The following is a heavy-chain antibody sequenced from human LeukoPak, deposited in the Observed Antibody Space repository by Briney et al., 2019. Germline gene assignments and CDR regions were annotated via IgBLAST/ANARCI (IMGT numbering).Heavy chain of an antibody. CDR3: ARSGRYYYGSGYGMDV. D-gene: IGHD3-10*01. CDR1: GGSISSYY. V-gene: IGHV4-59*08. J-gene: IGHJ6*02. CDR2: IYYSGST. Sequence: SETLSLTCTDSGGSISSYYWSWIRQPPGKGLEWIGYIYYSGSTNYNPSLKSRVTISVDTSKNQFSLKLSSVTAADTAVHYCARSGRYYYGSGYGMDVWGRGTTVTVSS.